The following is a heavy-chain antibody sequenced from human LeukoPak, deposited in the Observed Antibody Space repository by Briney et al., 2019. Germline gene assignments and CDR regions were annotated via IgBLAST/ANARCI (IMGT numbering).Heavy chain of an antibody. V-gene: IGHV4-59*01. CDR1: GGSISSYH. J-gene: IGHJ5*02. D-gene: IGHD4-17*01. Sequence: PSETLSLTCTVSGGSISSYHWSWIRQPPGKGLEWIGYIHYSGSTNSNPPLKSRVTISVDTSKNQFSLNLNSVTAADTAVYYCARGPYAATVRNWFDPWGQGTLVTVSS. CDR3: ARGPYAATVRNWFDP. CDR2: IHYSGST.